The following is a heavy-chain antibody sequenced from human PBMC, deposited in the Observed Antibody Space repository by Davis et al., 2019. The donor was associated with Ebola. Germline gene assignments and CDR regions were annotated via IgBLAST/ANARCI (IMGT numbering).Heavy chain of an antibody. D-gene: IGHD3-3*01. CDR2: ISYDGSNK. CDR3: ARVLNDFWSGYLF. J-gene: IGHJ4*02. CDR1: GFTFSSYA. Sequence: GESLKISCAASGFTFSSYAMHWVRQAPGKGLEWVAVISYDGSNKYYADSVKGRFTISRDNSKNTLYLQMNSLRAEDTAVYYCARVLNDFWSGYLFWGQGTLVTVSS. V-gene: IGHV3-30-3*01.